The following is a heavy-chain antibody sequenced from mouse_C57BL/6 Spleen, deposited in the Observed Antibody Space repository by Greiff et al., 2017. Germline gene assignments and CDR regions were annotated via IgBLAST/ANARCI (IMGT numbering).Heavy chain of an antibody. CDR1: GYTFTSYW. CDR2: IHPNSGST. D-gene: IGHD1-1*01. CDR3: ARCWVWDYGEYFDV. J-gene: IGHJ1*03. V-gene: IGHV1-64*01. Sequence: QVQLQQPGAELVKPGASVKLSCKASGYTFTSYWMHWVKQRPGQGLEWIGMIHPNSGSTNYNEKFKSKATLTVDKSYSTAYMQLSSLTSEDSAVYYCARCWVWDYGEYFDVWGTGTTVTVSS.